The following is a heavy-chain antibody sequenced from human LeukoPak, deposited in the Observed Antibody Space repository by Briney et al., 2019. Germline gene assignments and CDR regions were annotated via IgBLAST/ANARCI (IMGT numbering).Heavy chain of an antibody. CDR2: INHSGST. V-gene: IGHV4-34*01. CDR3: ARGPRGYSGYGVLVFDY. D-gene: IGHD5-12*01. Sequence: SETLSLTCAVYGGSFSDSYWTWIRQPPGKGLEWIGEINHSGSTNYNPSLKSRVTISVDTSKNQFSLKLSSVTAADTAVYYCARGPRGYSGYGVLVFDYWGQGTLVSVSS. J-gene: IGHJ4*02. CDR1: GGSFSDSY.